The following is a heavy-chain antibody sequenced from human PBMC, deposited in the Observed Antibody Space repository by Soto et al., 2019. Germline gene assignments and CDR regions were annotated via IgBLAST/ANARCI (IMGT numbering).Heavy chain of an antibody. D-gene: IGHD2-21*02. CDR3: AIDLRPRLAYCGGDCPHSPYY. CDR2: ISYDGSNK. V-gene: IGHV3-30*03. CDR1: GFTFSSYG. J-gene: IGHJ4*02. Sequence: QVQLVESGGGVVQPGRSLRLSCAASGFTFSSYGMHWVRQAPGKGLEWVAVISYDGSNKYYADSVKGRFTISRDNSKNTLYLQMNSLRAEDTAVYYCAIDLRPRLAYCGGDCPHSPYYWGQGTLVTVSS.